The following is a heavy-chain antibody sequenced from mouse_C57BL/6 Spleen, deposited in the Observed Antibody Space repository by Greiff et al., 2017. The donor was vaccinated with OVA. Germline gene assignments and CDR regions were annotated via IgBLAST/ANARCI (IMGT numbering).Heavy chain of an antibody. V-gene: IGHV5-4*01. J-gene: IGHJ2*01. Sequence: DVQLVESGGGLVKPGGSLKLSCAASGFTFSSYAMSWVRQTPEKRLEWVATISDGGSYTYYPDNVKGRFTISRDNAKNNLYLQMSHLKSEDTAMYYCARVTGSGDYFDYWGQGTTLTVSS. D-gene: IGHD4-1*01. CDR3: ARVTGSGDYFDY. CDR2: ISDGGSYT. CDR1: GFTFSSYA.